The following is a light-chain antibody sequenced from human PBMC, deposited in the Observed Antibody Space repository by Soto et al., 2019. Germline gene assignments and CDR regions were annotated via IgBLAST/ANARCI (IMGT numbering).Light chain of an antibody. Sequence: DIQMTQSPSTLSASAGDRVTITCRASQSISSWLAWYQQKPGKAPKLLIYKASSLESGVPSRFSGSGSGTEFTLTISSLQPDDFATYYCQQSFTFSPGTKVDIK. V-gene: IGKV1-5*03. J-gene: IGKJ3*01. CDR2: KAS. CDR3: QQSFT. CDR1: QSISSW.